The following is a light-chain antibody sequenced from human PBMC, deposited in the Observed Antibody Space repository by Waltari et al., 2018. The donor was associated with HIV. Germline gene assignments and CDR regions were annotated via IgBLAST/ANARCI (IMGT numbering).Light chain of an antibody. V-gene: IGKV3-20*01. J-gene: IGKJ3*01. CDR1: QSVNRNF. CDR3: QQYGNLPL. CDR2: GAS. Sequence: EIVLTQSPGTLSLSPGERATLSCRASQSVNRNFLVWYQQNPGQAPRLLIYGASIRAAGIPDRFSGSGSGTDFTLTISRLEPEDFAVYYWQQYGNLPLFGPGTKVDIK.